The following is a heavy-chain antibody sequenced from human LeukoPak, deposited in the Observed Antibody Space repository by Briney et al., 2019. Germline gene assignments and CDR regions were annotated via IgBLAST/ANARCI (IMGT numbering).Heavy chain of an antibody. CDR1: GGSINSYY. J-gene: IGHJ4*02. V-gene: IGHV4-59*01. CDR3: ARGQGFGED. D-gene: IGHD3-10*01. Sequence: SETLSLTCTVSGGSINSYYWSWIRQPPGKRLEWIAYMYFDGSSNYNPSLKGRVTIFLDTTKNQLSLKLTSVPPADTAVYYFARGQGFGEDWGQGTLVTVSS. CDR2: MYFDGSS.